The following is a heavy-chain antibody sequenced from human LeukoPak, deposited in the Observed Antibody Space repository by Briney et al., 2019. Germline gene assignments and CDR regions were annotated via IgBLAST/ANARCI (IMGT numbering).Heavy chain of an antibody. V-gene: IGHV1-18*01. J-gene: IGHJ6*02. CDR1: GYMFTTYG. Sequence: ASVKVSCKASGYMFTTYGISWVRQAPGQGLEWMGWISAYNGNTNYAQKLQGRVTMTTDTSTSTAYMELRSLRSDDTAVYYCARIRHDYGNYGMDVWGQGTPVTVSS. CDR2: ISAYNGNT. D-gene: IGHD4-17*01. CDR3: ARIRHDYGNYGMDV.